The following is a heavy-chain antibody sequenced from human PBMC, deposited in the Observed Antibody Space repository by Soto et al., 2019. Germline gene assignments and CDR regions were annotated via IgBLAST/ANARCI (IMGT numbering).Heavy chain of an antibody. CDR1: GYTFSSFG. J-gene: IGHJ4*02. V-gene: IGHV1-18*01. CDR3: ARTCRSGGSCYHEY. D-gene: IGHD2-15*01. CDR2: VSVYNDDT. Sequence: ASVKVSCKASGYTFSSFGINWVRQAPGQGLEWVGWVSVYNDDTKYAQNFQGRVSLTTDTSTSTTYMEVGRLRSDDTAVYYCARTCRSGGSCYHEYWGEGTRVTVSS.